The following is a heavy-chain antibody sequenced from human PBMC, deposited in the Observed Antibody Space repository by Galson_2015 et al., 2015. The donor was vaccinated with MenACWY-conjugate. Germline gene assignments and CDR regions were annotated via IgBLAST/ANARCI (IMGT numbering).Heavy chain of an antibody. CDR2: VSYNGGAT. CDR3: ARVPGYSYGYYDW. Sequence: SLRLSCAASGLSLTNYGMHWVRQAPGKGLEWVAVVSYNGGATYYADSVKGRFTVSRDISKNTLYLQMNSLRDEDTAVYYCARVPGYSYGYYDWWGQGTLVTVSS. D-gene: IGHD5-18*01. V-gene: IGHV3-30*03. J-gene: IGHJ4*02. CDR1: GLSLTNYG.